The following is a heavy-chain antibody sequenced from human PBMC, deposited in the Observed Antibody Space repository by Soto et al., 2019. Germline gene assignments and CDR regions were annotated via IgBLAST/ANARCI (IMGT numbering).Heavy chain of an antibody. CDR2: VTGSGAYT. CDR3: AKERYDNILADSYYNYGRDV. V-gene: IGHV3-23*01. CDR1: GFTFSTYA. J-gene: IGHJ6*02. D-gene: IGHD3-9*01. Sequence: EVQLLESGGGLVQPGGSLRLSCAASGFTFSTYAMTWVRQAPGQGLEWVSTVTGSGAYTFDADSVKGRFTISRDNSKDTLYLQMNTLRPEDTAVYYCAKERYDNILADSYYNYGRDVWGQGTAVTVSS.